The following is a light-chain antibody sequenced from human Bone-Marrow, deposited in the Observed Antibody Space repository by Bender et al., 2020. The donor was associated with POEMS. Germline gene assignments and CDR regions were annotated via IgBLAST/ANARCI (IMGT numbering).Light chain of an antibody. V-gene: IGLV3-1*01. CDR2: QDW. J-gene: IGLJ1*01. Sequence: SYEVTQPPSVSVSPGQTATMSCSGDNLKDKYVTWYQQKAGQSPLLVIYQDWKRPSGIPERFSGSNSGTTATLTIDRVEAGDEADYYCQAWDNSSAYVFGPGTKVAVL. CDR1: NLKDKY. CDR3: QAWDNSSAYV.